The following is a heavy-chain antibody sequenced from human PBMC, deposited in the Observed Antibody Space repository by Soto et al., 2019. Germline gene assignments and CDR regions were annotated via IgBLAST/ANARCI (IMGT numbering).Heavy chain of an antibody. CDR3: ARGWVDTAMVTPD. D-gene: IGHD5-18*01. CDR1: GGTFSSYA. V-gene: IGHV1-69*05. J-gene: IGHJ4*02. CDR2: IIPIFGTA. Sequence: QVQLVQSGAEVKKPGSSVKVSCKASGGTFSSYAISWVRQAPGQGLEWMGGIIPIFGTANYAQKFQGRVRTTKDXXTSTAYMELSSLRSADTAVYYCARGWVDTAMVTPDWGQGTLVTVSS.